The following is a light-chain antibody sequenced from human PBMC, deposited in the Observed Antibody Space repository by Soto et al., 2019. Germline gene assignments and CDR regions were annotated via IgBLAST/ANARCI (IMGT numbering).Light chain of an antibody. V-gene: IGLV2-11*01. CDR3: CSYAGSYPYV. CDR1: SSDVGGYNY. CDR2: DVS. J-gene: IGLJ1*01. Sequence: QSPLTQPRSVSGSPGQSVTISCTGTSSDVGGYNYVSWYQQHPGKAPKLMIYDVSKRPSGVPDRFSGSKSGNTASLTISGLQAEDEADYYCCSYAGSYPYVFGTGTKLTVL.